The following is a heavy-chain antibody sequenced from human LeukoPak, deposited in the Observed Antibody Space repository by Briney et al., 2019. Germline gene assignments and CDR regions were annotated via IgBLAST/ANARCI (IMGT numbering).Heavy chain of an antibody. Sequence: GGSLRLSCAASGFTFSSYGMHWVRQAPGKGLEWVAVIWYDGSNKYYADSVKGRFTISRDNSKNTLYLQMNSLRAEDTAVYYCARERDDIVATPYYYGMDVWGKGTTVTVSS. D-gene: IGHD5-12*01. V-gene: IGHV3-33*01. CDR2: IWYDGSNK. CDR1: GFTFSSYG. J-gene: IGHJ6*04. CDR3: ARERDDIVATPYYYGMDV.